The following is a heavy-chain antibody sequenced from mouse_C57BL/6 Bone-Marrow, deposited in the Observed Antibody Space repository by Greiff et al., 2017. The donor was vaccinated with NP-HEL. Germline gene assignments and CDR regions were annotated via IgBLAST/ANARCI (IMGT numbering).Heavy chain of an antibody. Sequence: LKESGPELVKPGASVKISCKASGYAFSSSWMNWVKQRPGKGLEWIGRIYPGDGDTNYNGKFKGKATLTADKSSSTAYMQLSSLTSEDSAVYFCANNWDAMDYWGQGTSVTVSS. D-gene: IGHD4-1*01. V-gene: IGHV1-82*01. CDR2: IYPGDGDT. CDR1: GYAFSSSW. J-gene: IGHJ4*01. CDR3: ANNWDAMDY.